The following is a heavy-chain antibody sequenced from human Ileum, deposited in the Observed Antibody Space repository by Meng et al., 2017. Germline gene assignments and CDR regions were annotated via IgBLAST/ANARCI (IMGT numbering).Heavy chain of an antibody. CDR1: DGSITTDTY. Sequence: VHPPASAHVLLTPASTLSPPLSFFDGSITTDTYWCWGRPPPGKGLEWIAQISHSGSTFYNPSLKGRVTMSVDKSKSQFSLMLTSVTAAVTAVYYCARHGGYYQGFWGQGTLVTVSS. D-gene: IGHD4-23*01. CDR2: ISHSGST. V-gene: IGHV4-4*02. CDR3: ARHGGYYQGF. J-gene: IGHJ4*02.